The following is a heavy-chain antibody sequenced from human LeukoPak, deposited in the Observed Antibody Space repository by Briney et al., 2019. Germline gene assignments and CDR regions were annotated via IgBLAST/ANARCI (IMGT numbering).Heavy chain of an antibody. Sequence: PGGSLRLSCAASRFTFSSYAMHWVRQAPGKGLEWVAVISYDGSNKYYADSVKGRFTISRDNSKNTLYLQMNSLRAEDTAVYYCAKDGIVVVRSNTFDYWGQGTLVTVSS. D-gene: IGHD3-22*01. CDR1: RFTFSSYA. J-gene: IGHJ4*02. V-gene: IGHV3-30*04. CDR2: ISYDGSNK. CDR3: AKDGIVVVRSNTFDY.